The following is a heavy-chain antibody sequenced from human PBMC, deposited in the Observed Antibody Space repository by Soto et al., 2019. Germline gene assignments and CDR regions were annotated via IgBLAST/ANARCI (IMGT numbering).Heavy chain of an antibody. J-gene: IGHJ6*03. Sequence: PSQTLSLTCAISGDSVSSNSAAWNWIRQSPSRGLEWLGRTYYRSRWYNDYAVSVKSRITVSPDTSKSQFSLQLTSVTPEDTAVYYCARGSWDDVSGHYYMDVWDKGTTVTVSS. CDR1: GDSVSSNSAA. CDR2: TYYRSRWYN. CDR3: ARGSWDDVSGHYYMDV. V-gene: IGHV6-1*01. D-gene: IGHD1-1*01.